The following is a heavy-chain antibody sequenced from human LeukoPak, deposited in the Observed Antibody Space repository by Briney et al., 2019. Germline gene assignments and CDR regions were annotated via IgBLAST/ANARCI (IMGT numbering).Heavy chain of an antibody. CDR3: ASPYYYESSGYPFGY. J-gene: IGHJ4*02. CDR2: ISAHNGNT. CDR1: GYTFTYYG. Sequence: ASVKVSCKASGYTFTYYGISWVRQAPGQGLEWMGWISAHNGNTNYAQKLQGRVTMTTDTSTSTAYMELRSLRSDDTAVYYCASPYYYESSGYPFGYWGQGTLVTVSS. D-gene: IGHD3-22*01. V-gene: IGHV1-18*01.